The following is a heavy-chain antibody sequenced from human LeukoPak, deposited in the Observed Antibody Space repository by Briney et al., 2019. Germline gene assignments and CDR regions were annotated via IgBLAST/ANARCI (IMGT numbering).Heavy chain of an antibody. Sequence: SETLSLTCTVSGGSISSGGYYWSWIRQHPGKGLEWIGYISYSGSTYYNPSLKSRLIISVDSSENQFSLKLSSVTAADTAVYYCAGEYDSGDVRRAFDIWGQGTMVTVSS. CDR3: AGEYDSGDVRRAFDI. D-gene: IGHD4-17*01. J-gene: IGHJ3*02. V-gene: IGHV4-31*03. CDR2: ISYSGST. CDR1: GGSISSGGYY.